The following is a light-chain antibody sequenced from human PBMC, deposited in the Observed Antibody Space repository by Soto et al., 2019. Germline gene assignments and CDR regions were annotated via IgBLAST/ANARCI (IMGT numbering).Light chain of an antibody. CDR1: QSISSY. CDR2: AAS. Sequence: DIQMTQSPSSLSASVGDRVTITCRASQSISSYLNWYQQKPGKAPQLLIYAASSLQSGVPSRFSGSGSGTDFTLTISCLQPEDFATYYCQQSYSTPLTFGGGTKVVIK. V-gene: IGKV1-39*01. J-gene: IGKJ4*01. CDR3: QQSYSTPLT.